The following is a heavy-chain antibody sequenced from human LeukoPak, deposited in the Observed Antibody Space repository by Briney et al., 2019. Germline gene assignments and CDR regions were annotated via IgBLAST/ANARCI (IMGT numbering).Heavy chain of an antibody. D-gene: IGHD5-12*01. V-gene: IGHV3-53*01. CDR1: GFTVSSNY. CDR2: IYSGGST. J-gene: IGHJ6*02. CDR3: ARDGIVGTIEGARYRYYYYGMDV. Sequence: GGSLRLSCAASGFTVSSNYMSWVRQAPGKGLEWVSVIYSGGSTYYADSVKGRFTISRDNSKNTLYLQMNSLRAEDTAVYYCARDGIVGTIEGARYRYYYYGMDVWGQGTTVTVSS.